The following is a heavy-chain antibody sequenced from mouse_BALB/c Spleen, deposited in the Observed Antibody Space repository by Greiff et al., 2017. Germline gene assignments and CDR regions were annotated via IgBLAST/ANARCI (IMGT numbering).Heavy chain of an antibody. Sequence: DVQLVESGPGLVKPSQSLSLTCTVTGYSITSDYAWNWIRQFPGNKLEWMGYISYSGSTSYNPSLKSRISITRDTSKNQFFLQLNSVTTEDTATYYCARLFAYYAMDYWGQGTSVTVSS. CDR1: GYSITSDYA. CDR3: ARLFAYYAMDY. V-gene: IGHV3-2*02. CDR2: ISYSGST. J-gene: IGHJ4*01.